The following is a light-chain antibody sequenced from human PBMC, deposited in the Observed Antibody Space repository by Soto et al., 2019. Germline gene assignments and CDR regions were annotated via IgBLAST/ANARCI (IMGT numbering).Light chain of an antibody. CDR2: DSS. V-gene: IGKV3-15*01. Sequence: EIVLTQSPAALSVSPGERVTLSCRASQGIGDTLAWYQQKPGQTPRLLIYDSSTRAIGIPIRFSGSRSGTEFILTINGLQFEDFAVYYCQQYNNWPPYFGGGTKVDIK. CDR3: QQYNNWPPY. J-gene: IGKJ4*01. CDR1: QGIGDT.